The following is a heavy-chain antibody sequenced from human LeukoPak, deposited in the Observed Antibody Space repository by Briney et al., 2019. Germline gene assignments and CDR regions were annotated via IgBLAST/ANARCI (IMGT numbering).Heavy chain of an antibody. CDR1: GGSISSSNW. CDR2: IYHSGST. Sequence: SETLSLTCAVSGGSISSSNWWSWVRQPPGKGLEWIGEIYHSGSTNYNPSLKSRVTISVDKSKNQFSLKLSSVTAADTAVYYCARAFHGSGTVIFDYWGQGTLVTVSS. J-gene: IGHJ4*02. V-gene: IGHV4-4*02. D-gene: IGHD3-10*01. CDR3: ARAFHGSGTVIFDY.